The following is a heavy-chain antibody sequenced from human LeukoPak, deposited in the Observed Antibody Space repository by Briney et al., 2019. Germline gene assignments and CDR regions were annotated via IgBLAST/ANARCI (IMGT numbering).Heavy chain of an antibody. CDR2: IGTAGDT. J-gene: IGHJ4*02. V-gene: IGHV3-13*01. CDR3: VRVAKERVGGVYYFDY. D-gene: IGHD1-1*01. CDR1: GFTFSDYD. Sequence: QPGGSLRLSCAASGFTFSDYDMHWVRQATGKGLEWVSAIGTAGDTYYTGSVKGRFTVSRENAKNSLYLQMNSLRAGYTAVYYCVRVAKERVGGVYYFDYWGQGTPVTVSS.